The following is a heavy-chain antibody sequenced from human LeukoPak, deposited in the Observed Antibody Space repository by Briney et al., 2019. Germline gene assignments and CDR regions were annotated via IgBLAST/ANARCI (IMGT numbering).Heavy chain of an antibody. J-gene: IGHJ5*02. D-gene: IGHD3-16*01. CDR3: ARDMIILQP. CDR2: IKQDGSEK. Sequence: GGSLRLSCSASGFIFSNYWVTWVRQAPGKGLEWVANIKQDGSEKYYVDFVKGRLTISRDNAKKSLYLRMNSLRAEDTAVYFCARDMIILQPWGQGTLVTVSS. CDR1: GFIFSNYW. V-gene: IGHV3-7*04.